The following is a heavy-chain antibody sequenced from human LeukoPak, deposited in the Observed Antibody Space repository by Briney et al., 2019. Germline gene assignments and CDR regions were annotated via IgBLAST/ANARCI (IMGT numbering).Heavy chain of an antibody. CDR1: GFTVSSNY. Sequence: GGSLRLSCAASGFTVSSNYMSWVRQAPGKGLEWVSVIYSGGSTHYADSVKGRFTISRDNSKNTLYLQMNSLRAEDTAVYYCARSVAAADPYYFDYWGQGTLVTVSS. V-gene: IGHV3-66*01. D-gene: IGHD6-13*01. CDR3: ARSVAAADPYYFDY. J-gene: IGHJ4*02. CDR2: IYSGGST.